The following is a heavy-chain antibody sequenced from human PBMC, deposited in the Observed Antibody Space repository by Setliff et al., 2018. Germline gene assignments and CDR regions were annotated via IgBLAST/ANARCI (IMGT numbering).Heavy chain of an antibody. CDR3: ARAGYYDSSGYYNWFDP. CDR1: GDSISSTYH. V-gene: IGHV4-38-2*02. CDR2: IYHSGNT. Sequence: PSETLSLTCNVSGDSISSTYHWGWIRQSPGKGLEWIGTIYHSGNTYYNPSLNSRLTISVDTSKNQFSLRLTSVTAADTAIYYCARAGYYDSSGYYNWFDPWGQGTLVTVSS. D-gene: IGHD3-22*01. J-gene: IGHJ5*02.